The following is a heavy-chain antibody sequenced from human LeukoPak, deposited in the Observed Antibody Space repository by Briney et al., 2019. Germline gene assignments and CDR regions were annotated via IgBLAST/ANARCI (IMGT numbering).Heavy chain of an antibody. CDR1: GFTFDDYA. Sequence: PGGSLRLSCEASGFTFDDYAMHWVRQAPGRGLEWVSGISWNSDIIGYADSVKGRFSISRDNAKNSLYLLMNSLTTEDMALYYCAKGFGPLDDWYFDLWGRGTLVTVSS. D-gene: IGHD1-1*01. CDR3: AKGFGPLDDWYFDL. V-gene: IGHV3-9*03. J-gene: IGHJ2*01. CDR2: ISWNSDII.